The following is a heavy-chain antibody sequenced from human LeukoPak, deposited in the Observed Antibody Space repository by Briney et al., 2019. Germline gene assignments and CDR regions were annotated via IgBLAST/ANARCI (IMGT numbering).Heavy chain of an antibody. CDR3: ARPDSSGSSFDY. CDR1: GGSISSNPYS. J-gene: IGHJ4*02. Sequence: SETLSLTCSVSGGSISSNPYSWGWIRQPPGKGLEWIGNIYYNGITYYNPSLKSRVTISVDTSKKQFSLNLSSVTAADTAVYYCARPDSSGSSFDYWGQGTLVTVSS. V-gene: IGHV4-39*07. CDR2: IYYNGIT. D-gene: IGHD3-22*01.